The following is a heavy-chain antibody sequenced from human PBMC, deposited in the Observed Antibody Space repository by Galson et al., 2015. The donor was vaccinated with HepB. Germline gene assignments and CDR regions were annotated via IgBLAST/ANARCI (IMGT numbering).Heavy chain of an antibody. J-gene: IGHJ4*02. V-gene: IGHV3-23*01. CDR1: GFTLRSYA. Sequence: SLRLSCAASGFTLRSYAMGWVRQAPGKGLEWVSLISGSGDSAYYADSVKGRFTISRDNSKNTLYLQMNSLRPEDTAVYYCAKGRERRYSSGWYECYFDYWGQGTLVTVSS. D-gene: IGHD6-19*01. CDR3: AKGRERRYSSGWYECYFDY. CDR2: ISGSGDSA.